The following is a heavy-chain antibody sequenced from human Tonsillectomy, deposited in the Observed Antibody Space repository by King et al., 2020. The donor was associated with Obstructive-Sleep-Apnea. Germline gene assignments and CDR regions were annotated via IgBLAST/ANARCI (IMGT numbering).Heavy chain of an antibody. CDR2: IIPILGIA. J-gene: IGHJ4*02. CDR1: GGTFSSYA. CDR3: ARDPPLRVAGAGGY. V-gene: IGHV1-69*09. D-gene: IGHD6-19*01. Sequence: VQLVESGAEVKKPGSSVKVSCKASGGTFSSYAISWVRQAPGQGLEWMGRIIPILGIANYAQKFQGRVTITADKSTSTAYMELSSLRSEDTAVYYCARDPPLRVAGAGGYWGQGTLVTVSS.